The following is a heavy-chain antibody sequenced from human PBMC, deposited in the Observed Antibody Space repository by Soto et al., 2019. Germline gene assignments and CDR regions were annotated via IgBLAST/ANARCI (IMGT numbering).Heavy chain of an antibody. CDR3: ARAIVAAAGTGAFDI. J-gene: IGHJ3*02. CDR1: AFTFSSYA. Sequence: EVQLLESGGGLVQPGRSLRLSCAASAFTFSSYAMTWVRQAPGKALDWVSAISAGGDSTNYADSVQGLFTISRDNSKNRLYLQMYSVRADDTAVYYCARAIVAAAGTGAFDIWGQGTIVAVSS. D-gene: IGHD6-13*01. V-gene: IGHV3-23*01. CDR2: ISAGGDST.